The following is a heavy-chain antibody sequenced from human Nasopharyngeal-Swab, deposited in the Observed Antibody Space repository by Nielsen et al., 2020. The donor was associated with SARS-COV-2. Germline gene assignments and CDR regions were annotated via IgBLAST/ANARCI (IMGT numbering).Heavy chain of an antibody. V-gene: IGHV1-3*01. CDR1: GYTFTSYA. Sequence: ASVKVSCKASGYTFTSYAMHWVRQAPGQRLEWMGWTNADNDNTKYSEKFQGRVTITRDTSASTVYMELSSLRSEDTAVYYCARDYNRPNWFDPWGQGTLVTVSS. CDR2: TNADNDNT. J-gene: IGHJ5*02. CDR3: ARDYNRPNWFDP. D-gene: IGHD3-10*01.